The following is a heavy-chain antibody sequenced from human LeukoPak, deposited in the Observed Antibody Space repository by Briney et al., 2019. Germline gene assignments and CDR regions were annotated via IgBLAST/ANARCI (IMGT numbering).Heavy chain of an antibody. CDR1: GGSFSGYY. V-gene: IGHV4-34*01. J-gene: IGHJ4*02. CDR2: INHSGSN. Sequence: SETLSLTCAVYGGSFSGYYWSWIRQPPGKGLEWIGEINHSGSNNYNPSLKSRVTISVDTSKNQFSLTLSSVTAADTAVYYCARLPPKVTFGGVIGNYFDHWGQGTLVSVSS. D-gene: IGHD3-16*02. CDR3: ARLPPKVTFGGVIGNYFDH.